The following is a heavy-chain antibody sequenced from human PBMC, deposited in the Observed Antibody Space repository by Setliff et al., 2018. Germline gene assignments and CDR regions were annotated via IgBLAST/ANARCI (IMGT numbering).Heavy chain of an antibody. J-gene: IGHJ6*03. CDR1: DDSISSRTYY. D-gene: IGHD3-3*01. V-gene: IGHV4-61*09. CDR3: ARMTGFLYMDV. Sequence: SETLSLTCTVSDDSISSRTYYWSWIRQPAGKGLEWIGQVYVGGNTYYNPSFESRVSISVDRSNNQFFLKLDSVTAADTAVYYCARMTGFLYMDVWGKGTPVTVSS. CDR2: VYVGGNT.